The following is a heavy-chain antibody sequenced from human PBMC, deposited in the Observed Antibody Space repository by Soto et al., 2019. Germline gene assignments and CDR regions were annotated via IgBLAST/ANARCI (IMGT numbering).Heavy chain of an antibody. CDR3: VRDHLGPCSGGGCNWSDYFAY. Sequence: GGSLRLSCAASGFTLRNYWMSWVRQAPGKGLEWVANISPDGGENYYVGSVEGRFTISRDNAKNSLYLQINNLRPEDTANYYCVRDHLGPCSGGGCNWSDYFAYWGPGTLVTVSS. CDR2: ISPDGGEN. D-gene: IGHD2-15*01. J-gene: IGHJ4*02. CDR1: GFTLRNYW. V-gene: IGHV3-7*04.